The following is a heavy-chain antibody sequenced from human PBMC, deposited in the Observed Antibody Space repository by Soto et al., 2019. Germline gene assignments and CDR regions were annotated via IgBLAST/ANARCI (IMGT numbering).Heavy chain of an antibody. D-gene: IGHD7-27*01. CDR1: GFTFSNAW. CDR3: ASHPFRMVTRGGR. CDR2: ITSKTDGGAT. Sequence: GGSLRLSCEVSGFTFSNAWMNWVRQAPGKGLEWVGRITSKTDGGATEYAAPVQGRFTISRDDSQNTLYLHMNSQKPEDTAVYYCASHPFRMVTRGGRWGQGTLFTVSS. V-gene: IGHV3-15*01. J-gene: IGHJ4*02.